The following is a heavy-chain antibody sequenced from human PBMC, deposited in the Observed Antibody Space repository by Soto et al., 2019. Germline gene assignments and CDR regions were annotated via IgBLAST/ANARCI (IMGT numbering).Heavy chain of an antibody. V-gene: IGHV2-5*08. CDR3: AHLDHGFDY. Sequence: TLSLTCVVSGGPINSGPYSWSWIRQPPGKALEWLALIYWDDDKRYSPSLKSRLTITKDTSKNQVVLTMTNMDPVDTATYYCAHLDHGFDYWGQGTLVTVSS. CDR2: IYWDDDK. J-gene: IGHJ4*02. CDR1: GGPINSGPYS. D-gene: IGHD3-9*01.